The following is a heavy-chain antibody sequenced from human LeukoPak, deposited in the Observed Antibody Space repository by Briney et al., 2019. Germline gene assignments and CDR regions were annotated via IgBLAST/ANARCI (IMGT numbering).Heavy chain of an antibody. CDR1: GFTFSSYA. CDR2: ISGSGGST. Sequence: GGSLRLSCAASGFTFSSYAMSWIRQAPGKGLEWVSAISGSGGSTYYADSVKGRFTISRGNSKNTLYLQMNSLRAEDTAVYYCAKDPPEDIVVVPAAIGFDYWGQGTLVTVSS. CDR3: AKDPPEDIVVVPAAIGFDY. J-gene: IGHJ4*02. D-gene: IGHD2-2*02. V-gene: IGHV3-23*01.